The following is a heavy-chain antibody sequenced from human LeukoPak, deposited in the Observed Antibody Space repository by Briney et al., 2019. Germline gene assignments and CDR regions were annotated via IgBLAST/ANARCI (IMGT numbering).Heavy chain of an antibody. D-gene: IGHD3-10*01. CDR2: ISYDGSNK. Sequence: GGFLRLSCAASGFTFSSYAMHWVRQAPGKGLEWVAVISYDGSNKYYADSVKGQFTISRDNSKNTLYLQMNSLRAEDTAVYYCATWFGDSDAFDIWGQGTMVTVSS. V-gene: IGHV3-30*04. CDR3: ATWFGDSDAFDI. J-gene: IGHJ3*02. CDR1: GFTFSSYA.